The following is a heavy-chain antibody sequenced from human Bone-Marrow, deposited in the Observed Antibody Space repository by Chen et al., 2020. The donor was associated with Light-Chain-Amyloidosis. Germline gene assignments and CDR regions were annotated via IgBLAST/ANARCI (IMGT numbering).Heavy chain of an antibody. Sequence: QVQLQQWGAGLLKPSETLSLTCAVYGGSFSGYSWSWIRQPPGKGLEWIGEINHSGSTNYNPSLKSRVTISVDTSKNQFSLKLSSVTAADTAVYYCARGDFRQDYFDYWGQGTLVTVSS. V-gene: IGHV4-34*01. CDR2: INHSGST. CDR1: GGSFSGYS. J-gene: IGHJ4*02. CDR3: ARGDFRQDYFDY.